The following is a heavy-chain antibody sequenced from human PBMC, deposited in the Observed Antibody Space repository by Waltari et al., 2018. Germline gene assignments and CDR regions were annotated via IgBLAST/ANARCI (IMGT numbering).Heavy chain of an antibody. J-gene: IGHJ6*02. CDR1: GGSISSYY. CDR2: IYYSGST. Sequence: QVQLQESGPGLVKPSETLSLTCTVSGGSISSYYWSWIRQPPGKGLEWIGYIYYSGSTNYNPSLKSRVTISVDTSKNQFSLKLSSVTAADTAVHYCARGGYGGTTYYYYYGMDVWGQGTTVTVSS. D-gene: IGHD2-15*01. CDR3: ARGGYGGTTYYYYYGMDV. V-gene: IGHV4-59*08.